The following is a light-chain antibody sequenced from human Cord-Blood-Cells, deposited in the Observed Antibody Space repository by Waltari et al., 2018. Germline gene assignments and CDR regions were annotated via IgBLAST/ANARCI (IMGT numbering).Light chain of an antibody. CDR1: QSLLHSNGYNY. CDR3: MQALQTFT. CDR2: LGS. Sequence: DIVMTQSPLSLPVTPGEPASISCRSSQSLLHSNGYNYLGWYLQKPGPAPQLLIYLGSNRAFGGPDRFSGSGSGTDFTLKISRVEAEDVGVYYCMQALQTFTVGQGTRLEIK. J-gene: IGKJ5*01. V-gene: IGKV2-28*01.